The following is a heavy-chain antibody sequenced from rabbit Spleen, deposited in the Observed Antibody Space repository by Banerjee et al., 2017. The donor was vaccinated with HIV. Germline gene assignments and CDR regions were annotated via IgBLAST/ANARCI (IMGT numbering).Heavy chain of an antibody. V-gene: IGHV1S45*01. CDR2: IETDSSGFT. CDR3: ARDLDGVIGWNFGW. CDR1: GVSFSGSSY. J-gene: IGHJ4*01. Sequence: QEQLEESGGDLVKPGASPTLTCTASGVSFSGSSYMCWVRQAPGKGLEWIACIETDSSGFTYFATWAIGRFTISKTSSTTVTLQMTSLTAADTATYFCARDLDGVIGWNFGWWGPGTLVT. D-gene: IGHD1-1*01.